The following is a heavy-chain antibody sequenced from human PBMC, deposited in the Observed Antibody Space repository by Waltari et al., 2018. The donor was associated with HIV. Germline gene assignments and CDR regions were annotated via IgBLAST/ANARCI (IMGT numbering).Heavy chain of an antibody. CDR2: MNQDGSDI. CDR3: ARDER. V-gene: IGHV3-7*01. CDR1: GFTFSNYW. J-gene: IGHJ4*02. Sequence: EVQLVESGGGLVQPGGSLRLSCAASGFTFSNYWMSWARQAPGKGPDGVASMNQDGSDIYYGDSVKGRFTISRDNAKNSLYLQLNSLRADETAVYYCARDERWGQGTLVTVSS.